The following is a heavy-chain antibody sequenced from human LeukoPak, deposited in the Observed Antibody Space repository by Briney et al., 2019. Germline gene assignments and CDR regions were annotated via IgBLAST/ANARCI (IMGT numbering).Heavy chain of an antibody. J-gene: IGHJ6*03. Sequence: PSETLSLTCTVSGGSISSYYWSWIRQPPGKGLEWIGYIYYSGSTNYNPSLRSRVTISVDTSKNQFSLRLSSVTAADTAVYYCARVRAAAGTRYYYMDVWGKGTTVTVSS. CDR3: ARVRAAAGTRYYYMDV. V-gene: IGHV4-59*01. D-gene: IGHD6-13*01. CDR1: GGSISSYY. CDR2: IYYSGST.